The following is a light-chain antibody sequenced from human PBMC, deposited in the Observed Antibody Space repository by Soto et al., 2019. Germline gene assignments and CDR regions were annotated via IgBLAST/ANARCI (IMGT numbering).Light chain of an antibody. CDR1: SSNIGSNT. CDR3: AAWDDSLNGVV. CDR2: NNN. J-gene: IGLJ2*01. Sequence: QSALTQPPSASGTPGQRVTISCSGSSSNIGSNTVNWYQQFSGTAPKLLIYNNNQRPSGVPDRFSGSKSGTSASLAISGLQSEDEADYYCAAWDDSLNGVVFGGGTKVTVL. V-gene: IGLV1-44*01.